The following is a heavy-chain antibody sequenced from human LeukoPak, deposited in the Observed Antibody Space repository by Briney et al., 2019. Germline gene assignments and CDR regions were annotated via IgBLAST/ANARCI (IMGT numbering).Heavy chain of an antibody. CDR2: FDPEDGET. D-gene: IGHD3-3*01. J-gene: IGHJ4*02. V-gene: IGHV1-24*01. CDR3: ATVDAIFGVPEDY. CDR1: GYTFTGYY. Sequence: ASVKVSCKASGYTFTGYYMHWVRQAPGKGLEWMGGFDPEDGETIYAQKFQGRVTMTEDTSTDIAYMELSSLRSEDTAVYYCATVDAIFGVPEDYWGQGTLVTVSS.